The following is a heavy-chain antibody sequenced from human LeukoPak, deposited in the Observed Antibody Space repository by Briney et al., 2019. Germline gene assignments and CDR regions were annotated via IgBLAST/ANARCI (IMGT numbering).Heavy chain of an antibody. Sequence: SETLSLTCTVSGGSISSYYWSWIRQPPGKGLEWIGYIYYSGSTNYNPSLKSRVTISVDTSKNQFSLKLSSVTAADTAVYYCATISRNYYYYMDVWGKGTTVTVS. J-gene: IGHJ6*03. CDR3: ATISRNYYYYMDV. CDR1: GGSISSYY. D-gene: IGHD1-14*01. CDR2: IYYSGST. V-gene: IGHV4-59*01.